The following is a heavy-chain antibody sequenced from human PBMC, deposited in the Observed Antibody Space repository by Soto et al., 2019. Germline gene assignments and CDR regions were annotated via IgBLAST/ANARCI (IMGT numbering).Heavy chain of an antibody. CDR3: TTRAGTGITYYYYGMDV. J-gene: IGHJ6*02. Sequence: LSLSCAASGFTFSNAWMSWVPQAPGTGWEGVGRIKSKTDGGTINNAAPWKGKSPIQTHDPKNTRYFQMNSLKTANTAGNYCTTRAGTGITYYYYGMDVWGQGTTVTVSS. CDR2: IKSKTDGGTI. V-gene: IGHV3-15*01. D-gene: IGHD3-10*01. CDR1: GFTFSNAW.